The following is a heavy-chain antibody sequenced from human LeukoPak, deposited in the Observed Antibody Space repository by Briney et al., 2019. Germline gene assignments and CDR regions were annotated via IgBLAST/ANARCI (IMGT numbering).Heavy chain of an antibody. D-gene: IGHD5-18*01. CDR3: ATGYSYGTYYFDY. V-gene: IGHV1-24*01. Sequence: GASVKVSCKVSGYTLTELSMHWVRQAPGKGLEWMGGFDPEDGETIYAQKFQGRVTMTEDTTTDTAYMELSSLRSEDTAVYYCATGYSYGTYYFDYWGQGTLVTVSS. CDR2: FDPEDGET. J-gene: IGHJ4*02. CDR1: GYTLTELS.